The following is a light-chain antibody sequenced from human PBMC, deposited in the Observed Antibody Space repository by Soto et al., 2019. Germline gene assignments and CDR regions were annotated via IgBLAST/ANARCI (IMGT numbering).Light chain of an antibody. J-gene: IGKJ5*01. Sequence: ETVLTQSPATLSLSPGERATLSCRASQTVEEYLAWYQQNPGQPPRLLFYDASNRATGIPARFSGSGSGTDFTLTISSLEPEDFAVYYCQQRKYWPPITFGQGTRLEIK. V-gene: IGKV3-11*01. CDR1: QTVEEY. CDR3: QQRKYWPPIT. CDR2: DAS.